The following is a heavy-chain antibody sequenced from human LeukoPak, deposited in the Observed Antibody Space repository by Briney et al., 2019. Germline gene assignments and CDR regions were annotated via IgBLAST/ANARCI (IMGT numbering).Heavy chain of an antibody. V-gene: IGHV4-34*01. J-gene: IGHJ5*02. D-gene: IGHD6-13*01. CDR1: GGSFSGYY. CDR3: ARGEQLVQGWFDP. Sequence: PLETLSLTCAVYGGSFSGYYWSWIRQPPGKGLEWIGEINHSGSTNYNPSLKSRVTISVDTSKNQFSLKLSSVTAADTAVYYCARGEQLVQGWFDPWGQGTLVTVSS. CDR2: INHSGST.